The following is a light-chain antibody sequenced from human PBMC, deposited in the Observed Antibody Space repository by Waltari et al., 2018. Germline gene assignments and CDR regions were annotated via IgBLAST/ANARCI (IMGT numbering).Light chain of an antibody. V-gene: IGKV1-5*03. Sequence: DIQMPQSPSSLSASVGDRVTITCRASQTINNWMAWYQQKPGKAPKRLIYKASTLESGVPSRFSGSGSETEFTLTISSLQPGDFATYYCQQFSSFPWTFGHGTKVEIK. CDR2: KAS. CDR1: QTINNW. J-gene: IGKJ1*01. CDR3: QQFSSFPWT.